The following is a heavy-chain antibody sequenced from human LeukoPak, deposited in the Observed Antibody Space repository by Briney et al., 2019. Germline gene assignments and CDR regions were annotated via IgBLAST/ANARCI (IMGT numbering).Heavy chain of an antibody. CDR3: AKSRGESRGASNY. J-gene: IGHJ4*02. Sequence: GGSLRLSCAASGFTFSSYAMNWVRQAPGKGLEWVSFISGSGDTTYYADSVKGRFTISRHSSKNTLYLQMNSLRAEDTAVYYCAKSRGESRGASNYWGQGTLVTVSS. CDR2: ISGSGDTT. V-gene: IGHV3-23*01. D-gene: IGHD1-26*01. CDR1: GFTFSSYA.